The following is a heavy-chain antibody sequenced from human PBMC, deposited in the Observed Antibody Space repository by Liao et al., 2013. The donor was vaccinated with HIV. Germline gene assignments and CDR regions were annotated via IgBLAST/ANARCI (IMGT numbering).Heavy chain of an antibody. V-gene: IGHV4-28*01. CDR1: NYSISTNNW. Sequence: QVQLQESGPGLLKPSDTLSLTCAVSNYSISTNNWWAWIRQPPGKGLEWIGYIYYSGSTYYSPSLESRLTISVDTSKNQFSLNLSSVTAFDTAVYYCARTDQYYDFWNGYENWFDPWGQGTLVTVSS. CDR2: IYYSGST. D-gene: IGHD3-3*01. J-gene: IGHJ5*02. CDR3: ARTDQYYDFWNGYENWFDP.